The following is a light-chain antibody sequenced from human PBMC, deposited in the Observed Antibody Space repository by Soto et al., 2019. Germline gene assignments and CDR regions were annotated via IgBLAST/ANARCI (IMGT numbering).Light chain of an antibody. CDR3: QQYGSSPQT. J-gene: IGKJ1*01. V-gene: IGKV3-20*01. Sequence: EIVLTQSPVTLSVSPGERASLSCRAGQSVSSNLAWYQQKPGQAPRLLIYGASSRATGIPDRFSGSGSGTDFTLTISRLEPEDFAVYYCQQYGSSPQTFGQGTKVDIK. CDR1: QSVSSN. CDR2: GAS.